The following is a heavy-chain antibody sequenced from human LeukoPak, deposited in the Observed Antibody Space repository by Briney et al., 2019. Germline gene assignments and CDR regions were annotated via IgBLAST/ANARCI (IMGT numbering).Heavy chain of an antibody. D-gene: IGHD3-3*01. V-gene: IGHV3-21*04. CDR3: ARGGNYDFWSGYYHDNVY. CDR1: GFIFRSYN. CDR2: ITSSSSYI. Sequence: GGSLRLSCAASGFIFRSYNMYWVRQAPGKGPEWVSSITSSSSYIFYADSVKGRFTVSRDDATNSVYLEMNSLRAEDTAVYYCARGGNYDFWSGYYHDNVYWGQGTLVTVSS. J-gene: IGHJ4*02.